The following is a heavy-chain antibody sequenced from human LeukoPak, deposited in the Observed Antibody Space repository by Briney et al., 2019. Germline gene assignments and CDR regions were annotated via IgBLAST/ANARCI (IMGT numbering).Heavy chain of an antibody. Sequence: PSETLSLTCAVYGGSFSGYYWSWIRQPPGKGLEWIGEINHSGSTNYNPSLKSRVTISVDTSKNQFSLKLSSVTAADTAVYYCARIAVAGTRELDYWGQGTLVTVSS. J-gene: IGHJ4*02. CDR2: INHSGST. CDR3: ARIAVAGTRELDY. CDR1: GGSFSGYY. D-gene: IGHD6-19*01. V-gene: IGHV4-34*01.